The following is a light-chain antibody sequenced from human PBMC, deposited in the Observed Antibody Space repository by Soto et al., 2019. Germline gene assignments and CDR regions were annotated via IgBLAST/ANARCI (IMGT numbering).Light chain of an antibody. CDR3: ISYAGSNLLYV. CDR1: SSDVGGYNY. V-gene: IGLV2-8*01. Sequence: QSVLTQPPSACGSTGQAVTISCTGNSSDVGGYNYVSWYQQHPGKAPKLMIYEISKRPSGVPDRFSGSKSGNTASLTVSGLQAEDEADYYCISYAGSNLLYVFGTGTKVTVL. J-gene: IGLJ1*01. CDR2: EIS.